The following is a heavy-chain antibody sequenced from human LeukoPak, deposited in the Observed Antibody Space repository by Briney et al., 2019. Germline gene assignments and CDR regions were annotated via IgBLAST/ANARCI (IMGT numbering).Heavy chain of an antibody. D-gene: IGHD1-26*01. CDR3: ARQPVGAARYFDY. V-gene: IGHV4-59*01. CDR2: IYYSGST. CDR1: GGSISSYY. J-gene: IGHJ4*02. Sequence: SETLSLTCTVSGGSISSYYWSWIRQPPGKGLEWIGYIYYSGSTNYNPSLKSRVTISVDTSKNQFSLKLSSVTAADTAVYYCARQPVGAARYFDYWGPGTLVTVSS.